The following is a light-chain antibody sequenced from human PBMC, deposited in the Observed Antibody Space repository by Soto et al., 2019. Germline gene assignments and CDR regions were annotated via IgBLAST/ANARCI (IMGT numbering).Light chain of an antibody. V-gene: IGKV3-20*01. J-gene: IGKJ1*01. CDR1: QSVSTRS. CDR2: GAS. Sequence: EIVLTQSPGTLSLSPGERATLSCRASQSVSTRSLAWYQQKPGQAPRLLISGASSRAADIPDRFSGSGSGTDFTLTINRLEPEDFAVYYCQQYDSSPRTFDQGTKVDIK. CDR3: QQYDSSPRT.